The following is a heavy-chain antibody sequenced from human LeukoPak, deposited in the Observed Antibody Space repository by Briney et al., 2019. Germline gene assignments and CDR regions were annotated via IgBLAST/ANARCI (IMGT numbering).Heavy chain of an antibody. CDR1: GFTFSSFS. CDR2: ISSSSSYI. D-gene: IGHD2-8*01. V-gene: IGHV3-21*01. CDR3: ARDLDDARRFDY. J-gene: IGHJ4*02. Sequence: GGSLRLSCAASGFTFSSFSMNWVRQAPGKGLEWVSSISSSSSYIYYADSVKGRFTISRDNAKNSLYLQMNSLRAEDTAVYYCARDLDDARRFDYWGQGTLVTVSS.